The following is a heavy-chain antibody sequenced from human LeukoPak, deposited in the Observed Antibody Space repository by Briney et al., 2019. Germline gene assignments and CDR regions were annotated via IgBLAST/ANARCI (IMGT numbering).Heavy chain of an antibody. CDR1: GYTFTNYD. J-gene: IGHJ6*02. Sequence: GASVKVACKASGYTFTNYDINWVRQATGQGLEWMGWRNPNSGRTGFAQKFQGRLTMTADTSISTPYMELSSLTSDDTAVYYCARGPVSTHGMDVWGQGTTVTVFS. CDR2: RNPNSGRT. CDR3: ARGPVSTHGMDV. D-gene: IGHD3-3*02. V-gene: IGHV1-8*01.